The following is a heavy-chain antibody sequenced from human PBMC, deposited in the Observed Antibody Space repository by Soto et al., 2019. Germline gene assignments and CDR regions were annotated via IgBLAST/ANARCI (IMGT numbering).Heavy chain of an antibody. D-gene: IGHD2-15*01. CDR3: ARASVGPPGGGSWTMPFDS. V-gene: IGHV4-4*07. CDR2: IYTGGST. J-gene: IGHJ4*02. CDR1: SGSVSNYY. Sequence: PSETLSLTCKVSSGSVSNYYWSWIRQPAGKGLEWIGRIYTGGSTYYNPSLKSRVTMSVDTSKNQFSLRLTSVTAADTAVYYCARASVGPPGGGSWTMPFDSWGRGTLVTVS.